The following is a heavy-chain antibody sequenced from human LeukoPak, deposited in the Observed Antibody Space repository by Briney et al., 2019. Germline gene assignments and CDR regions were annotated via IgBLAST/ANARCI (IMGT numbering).Heavy chain of an antibody. D-gene: IGHD6-13*01. Sequence: PGGSLRLSCAASGXTVSTNYMTWVRQAPGKGLEWVSGISGNGGGTYYADSVKGRFTISRDNSKNTLYLQMNSLRVGDTAVYYCAKSFGYSRSWFDNWGQGTLVTVSS. CDR2: ISGNGGGT. CDR1: GXTVSTNY. V-gene: IGHV3-23*01. CDR3: AKSFGYSRSWFDN. J-gene: IGHJ4*02.